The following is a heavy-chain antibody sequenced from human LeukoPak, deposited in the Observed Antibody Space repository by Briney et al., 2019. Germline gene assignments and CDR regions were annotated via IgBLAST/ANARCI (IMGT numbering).Heavy chain of an antibody. J-gene: IGHJ4*02. CDR1: GFTVSSNY. V-gene: IGHV3-53*01. D-gene: IGHD5-24*01. CDR3: AKGGDGYNMYYFDY. Sequence: PGGSLRLSCAASGFTVSSNYMSWVRQAPGKGLEWVSVIYSGGSTYYADSVKGRFTISRDNSKNTLYLRMNSLRAEDTAVYYCAKGGDGYNMYYFDYWGQGTLVTVSS. CDR2: IYSGGST.